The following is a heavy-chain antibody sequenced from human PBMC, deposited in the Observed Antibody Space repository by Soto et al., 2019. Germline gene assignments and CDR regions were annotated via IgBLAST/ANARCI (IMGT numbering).Heavy chain of an antibody. CDR2: VNVRGST. CDR3: ARGHADYHPNFYYVDV. J-gene: IGHJ6*03. Sequence: QVQLQQWGAGLLKPSATLSLTCAVYGGSVSGYYWTWIRQSPGKGLEWIGEVNVRGSTNYNPSLKSRVTISLHTSKNQFSLKLSSVTAADTALYYCARGHADYHPNFYYVDVWGKGTTVTVSS. D-gene: IGHD3-16*01. CDR1: GGSVSGYY. V-gene: IGHV4-34*01.